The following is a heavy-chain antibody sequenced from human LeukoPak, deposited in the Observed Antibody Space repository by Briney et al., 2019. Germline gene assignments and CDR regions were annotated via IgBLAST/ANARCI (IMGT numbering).Heavy chain of an antibody. CDR2: ISSSSYI. Sequence: GGSLRLSCAASGFTFSSYSMNWARQAPGKGLEWVSSISSSSYIYYADSVKGRFTISRDNAKNSLYLQMNSLRAEDTAVYYCAKDFSVYYYDSRVFDYWGQGTLVTVSS. J-gene: IGHJ4*02. D-gene: IGHD3-22*01. CDR1: GFTFSSYS. V-gene: IGHV3-21*01. CDR3: AKDFSVYYYDSRVFDY.